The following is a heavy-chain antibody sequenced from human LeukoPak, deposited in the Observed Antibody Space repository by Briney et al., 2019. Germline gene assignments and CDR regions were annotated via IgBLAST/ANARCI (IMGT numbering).Heavy chain of an antibody. CDR1: GFTFNTYE. V-gene: IGHV3-48*03. D-gene: IGHD6-6*01. Sequence: SGGSLRLSCVASGFTFNTYEMNWVRQAPGKGLEWISYISSGGTAVHHADSVKGRFTISRDNAKNSLYLQMNSLRVEDTAVYYCTREAPDAFDIWGQGTVVTVSS. CDR3: TREAPDAFDI. CDR2: ISSGGTAV. J-gene: IGHJ3*02.